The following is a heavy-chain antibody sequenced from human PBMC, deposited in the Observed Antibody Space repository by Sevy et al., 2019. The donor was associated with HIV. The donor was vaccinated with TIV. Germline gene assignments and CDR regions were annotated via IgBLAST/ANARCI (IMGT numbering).Heavy chain of an antibody. CDR3: ARQYYYGSGSYPEYFQH. Sequence: SETLSLTCAVYGGSFSGYYWSWIRQPPGKGLEWIGEINHSGSTNYNPSLKSRVTISVDTSKNQFSLKLSSVTAADTAVYYCARQYYYGSGSYPEYFQHWGQGTLVTVSS. D-gene: IGHD3-10*01. CDR1: GGSFSGYY. V-gene: IGHV4-34*01. CDR2: INHSGST. J-gene: IGHJ1*01.